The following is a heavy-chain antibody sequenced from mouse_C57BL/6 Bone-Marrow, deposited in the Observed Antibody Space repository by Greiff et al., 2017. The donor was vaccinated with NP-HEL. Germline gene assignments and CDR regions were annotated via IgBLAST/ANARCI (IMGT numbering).Heavy chain of an antibody. CDR1: GYTFTSYW. Sequence: QVQLQQPGAELVKPGASVKLSCKASGYTFTSYWMQWVKQRPGQGLEWIGEIDPSDSYTNYNQKFKGKATLTVDTSSSTAYMQLSSLTSEDSAVYYCAPITTVGAYWGQGTLVTVSA. D-gene: IGHD1-1*01. J-gene: IGHJ3*01. CDR3: APITTVGAY. CDR2: IDPSDSYT. V-gene: IGHV1-50*01.